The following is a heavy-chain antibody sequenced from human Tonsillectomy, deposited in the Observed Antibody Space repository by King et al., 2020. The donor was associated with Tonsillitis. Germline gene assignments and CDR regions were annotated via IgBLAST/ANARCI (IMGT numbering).Heavy chain of an antibody. J-gene: IGHJ4*02. CDR3: ARDAALIYCSSIRCYVDY. CDR1: GFTFSTYS. CDR2: ISSRSNTI. Sequence: VQLVESGGGLVQPGGSLRISCAASGFTFSTYSMNWVRQAPGKGLEWVSYISSRSNTIYYADSVKGRLTISRDNAKNSLYLQMNSLRAEDTAVYFCARDAALIYCSSIRCYVDYWGQGTLVTVSS. D-gene: IGHD2-2*01. V-gene: IGHV3-48*04.